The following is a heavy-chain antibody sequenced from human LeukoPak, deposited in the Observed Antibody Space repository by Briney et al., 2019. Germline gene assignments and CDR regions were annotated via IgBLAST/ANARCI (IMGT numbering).Heavy chain of an antibody. J-gene: IGHJ5*02. CDR3: ARDYYGSGWFDP. D-gene: IGHD3-10*01. V-gene: IGHV3-21*01. CDR1: GFTFSSYN. CDR2: ISSSSTYI. Sequence: GGSLRLSCAASGFTFSSYNMKWVRQAPGKGLEWVSSISSSSTYIDYADSMKGRFTISRDNAKNSLYLQMNSLRAEDTAVYYCARDYYGSGWFDPWGQGTLVTVSS.